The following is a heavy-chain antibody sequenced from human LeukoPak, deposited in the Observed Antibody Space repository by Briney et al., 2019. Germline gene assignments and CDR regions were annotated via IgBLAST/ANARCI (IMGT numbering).Heavy chain of an antibody. D-gene: IGHD3-10*01. CDR3: ASSWVRGVIRWYYYGMDV. CDR1: GGSFSGYY. J-gene: IGHJ6*02. CDR2: INHSGST. Sequence: SETLSLTCAVYGGSFSGYYRSWIRQPPGKGLEWIGEINHSGSTNYNPSLKSRVTISVDTSKNQFSLKLSSVTAADTAVYYCASSWVRGVIRWYYYGMDVWGQGTTVTVSS. V-gene: IGHV4-34*01.